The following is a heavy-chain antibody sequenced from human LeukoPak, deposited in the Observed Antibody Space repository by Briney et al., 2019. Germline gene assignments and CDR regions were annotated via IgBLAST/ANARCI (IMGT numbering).Heavy chain of an antibody. V-gene: IGHV4-59*06. J-gene: IGHJ4*02. CDR2: IYYSGST. CDR3: ASYMQEVLYVFDY. CDR1: GGSISSYY. D-gene: IGHD3-10*01. Sequence: SETLSLTCTVSGGSISSYYWSWIRQHPGKGLEWIGYIYYSGSTYYNPSLKSRVTISVDTSKNQFSLKLSSVTAADTAVYYCASYMQEVLYVFDYWGQGTLVTVSS.